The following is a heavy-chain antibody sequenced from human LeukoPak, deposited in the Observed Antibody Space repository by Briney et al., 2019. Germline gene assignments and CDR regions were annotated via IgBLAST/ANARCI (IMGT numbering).Heavy chain of an antibody. V-gene: IGHV4-38-2*01. CDR3: ARSDFWSGYYDY. CDR2: IYHSGST. D-gene: IGHD3-3*01. CDR1: GYSISSGYY. J-gene: IGHJ4*02. Sequence: SETLSLTCAVSGYSISSGYYWGWIRQPPGKGLEWIGSIYHSGSTYYNPSLKSRVTISVDTPKNQFSLKLSSVTAADTAVYYCARSDFWSGYYDYWGQGTLVTVSS.